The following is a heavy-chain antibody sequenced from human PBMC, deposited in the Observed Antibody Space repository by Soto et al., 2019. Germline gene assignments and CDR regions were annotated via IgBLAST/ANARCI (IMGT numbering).Heavy chain of an antibody. Sequence: PSETLSLTCAVSGGSISSSNWWSWVRQPPGKGLEWIGEIYHSGSTNYNPSLKSRATISVDKSKNQFSLKLSSVTAADTAVYYCARDGGLMVYAISDYYYGMDVWGQGTTVTVSS. D-gene: IGHD2-8*01. CDR1: GGSISSSNW. V-gene: IGHV4-4*02. J-gene: IGHJ6*02. CDR3: ARDGGLMVYAISDYYYGMDV. CDR2: IYHSGST.